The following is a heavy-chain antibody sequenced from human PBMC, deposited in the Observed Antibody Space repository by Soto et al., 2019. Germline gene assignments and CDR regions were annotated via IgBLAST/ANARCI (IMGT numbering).Heavy chain of an antibody. V-gene: IGHV4-34*01. Sequence: PSETLSLTCAVYGGSFIGYYWSWIRQPPGKGLEWIGEINHSGSTNYNPSLKSRVTISVDTSKNQFSLKLSSVTAADTAVYYWARRRNYYGSGSYRGWFDPWGQGTLVTVSS. J-gene: IGHJ5*02. CDR3: ARRRNYYGSGSYRGWFDP. CDR1: GGSFIGYY. CDR2: INHSGST. D-gene: IGHD3-10*01.